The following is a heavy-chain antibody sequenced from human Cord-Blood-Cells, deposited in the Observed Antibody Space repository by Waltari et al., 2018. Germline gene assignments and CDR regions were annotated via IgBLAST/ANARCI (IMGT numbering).Heavy chain of an antibody. Sequence: QVQLQQWGAGLLKPSETLSLTCAVYGGSFSGYYWCWIRQPPGKGLEWIGEINHSGSTNYNPSLKSRVTISVDTSKNQFSLKLSSVTAADTAVYYCARGPARTTLDYWGQGTLVTVSS. CDR1: GGSFSGYY. V-gene: IGHV4-34*01. CDR3: ARGPARTTLDY. D-gene: IGHD4-4*01. CDR2: INHSGST. J-gene: IGHJ4*02.